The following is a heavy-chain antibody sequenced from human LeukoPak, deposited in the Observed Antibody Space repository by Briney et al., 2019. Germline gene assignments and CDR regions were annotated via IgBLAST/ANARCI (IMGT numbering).Heavy chain of an antibody. J-gene: IGHJ4*02. Sequence: SAPTLVEPTQTLTLTCTFSGFSLSSRGGAVGWIRQPPGRALEWLALIFWDDHTRYRPSLRSRVTITKGTSYNQVVLTITNLDPVDTATYHCARYNDASYFDYWGQGTVVTV. V-gene: IGHV2-5*02. D-gene: IGHD3-10*01. CDR1: GFSLSSRGGA. CDR3: ARYNDASYFDY. CDR2: IFWDDHT.